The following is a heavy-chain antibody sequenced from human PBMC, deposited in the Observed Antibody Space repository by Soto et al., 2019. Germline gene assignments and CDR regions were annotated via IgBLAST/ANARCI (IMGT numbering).Heavy chain of an antibody. Sequence: GGSLRLSCAASGFTFSSYGMHWVRQAPGKGLEWVAVIWYDGSNKYYADSVKGRFTISRDNSKNTLYLQMNSLRAEDTAVYYCARDFCYGSGSPMFDPWGQGTLVTVSS. J-gene: IGHJ5*02. CDR2: IWYDGSNK. CDR3: ARDFCYGSGSPMFDP. V-gene: IGHV3-33*01. CDR1: GFTFSSYG. D-gene: IGHD3-10*01.